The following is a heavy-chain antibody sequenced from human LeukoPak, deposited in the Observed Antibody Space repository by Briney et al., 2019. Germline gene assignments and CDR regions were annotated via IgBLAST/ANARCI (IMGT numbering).Heavy chain of an antibody. Sequence: GGSLRLSCAASGFTFTSYAMSWVRQAPGKGLEWVSGISGSGTGTYYADSVKGRFTISRDNSKNTLYLQMNSLRAEDTAVYYCAKGWNSGSYLWDYWGQGTLVTVSS. CDR3: AKGWNSGSYLWDY. V-gene: IGHV3-23*01. J-gene: IGHJ4*02. D-gene: IGHD1-26*01. CDR1: GFTFTSYA. CDR2: ISGSGTGT.